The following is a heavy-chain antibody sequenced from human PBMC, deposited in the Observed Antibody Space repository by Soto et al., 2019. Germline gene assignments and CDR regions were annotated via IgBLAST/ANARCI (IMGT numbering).Heavy chain of an antibody. D-gene: IGHD3-16*01. CDR3: ARLIPAYGMDV. V-gene: IGHV5-51*01. Sequence: GESLKISCKASGYSFTTNWIGWVRQMPGKGLEWMGIIFPGDSDTRYSPSFQGHVTISADKSISTAYLQWSSLKASDTAVYYGARLIPAYGMDVWGQGTTVTVSS. CDR1: GYSFTTNW. J-gene: IGHJ6*01. CDR2: IFPGDSDT.